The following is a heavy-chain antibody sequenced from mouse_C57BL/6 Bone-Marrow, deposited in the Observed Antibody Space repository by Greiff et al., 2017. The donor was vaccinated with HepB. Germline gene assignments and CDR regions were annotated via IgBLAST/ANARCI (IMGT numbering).Heavy chain of an antibody. Sequence: SGPELVKPGASVKISCKASGYAFSSSWMNWVKQRPGKGLEWIGRIYPGDGDTNYNGNFKGKATLTADKSSSTAYMQLSSLTSEDSAVYFCARSPGYYGSSYENAMDYWGQGTSVTVSS. J-gene: IGHJ4*01. CDR2: IYPGDGDT. CDR3: ARSPGYYGSSYENAMDY. CDR1: GYAFSSSW. D-gene: IGHD1-1*01. V-gene: IGHV1-82*01.